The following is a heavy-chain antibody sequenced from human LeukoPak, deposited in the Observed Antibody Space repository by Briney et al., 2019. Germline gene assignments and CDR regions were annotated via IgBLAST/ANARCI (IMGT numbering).Heavy chain of an antibody. CDR3: ARAPMGTGDFDY. V-gene: IGHV4-4*07. J-gene: IGHJ4*02. CDR1: GVSISTYY. CDR2: IYTTGST. D-gene: IGHD7-27*01. Sequence: SETLSLTCTVSGVSISTYYWSWIRQPAGKGLEWIGRIYTTGSTNYNPSLKSRVTMSVDTSKNQFSLKLSSVTAADTAVYYCARAPMGTGDFDYWGQGTLVTVSS.